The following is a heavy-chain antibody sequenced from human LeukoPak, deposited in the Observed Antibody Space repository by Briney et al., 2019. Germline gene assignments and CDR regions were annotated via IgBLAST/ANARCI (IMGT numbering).Heavy chain of an antibody. V-gene: IGHV5-51*01. J-gene: IGHJ4*02. D-gene: IGHD3-22*01. Sequence: GESLKISCKGSGYRFGNFWIGWVRQMPGKGLERMGVIYPGDSDTRYSPSFQGQVTISADTSISTAYVQWNSLKSSDTAMYYCARRSLNYYDSSGFYFDSWGQGTLVTVSS. CDR2: IYPGDSDT. CDR1: GYRFGNFW. CDR3: ARRSLNYYDSSGFYFDS.